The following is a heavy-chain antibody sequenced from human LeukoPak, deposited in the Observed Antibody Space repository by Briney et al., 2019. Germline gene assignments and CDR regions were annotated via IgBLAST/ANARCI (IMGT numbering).Heavy chain of an antibody. CDR3: AFEGYNYGYN. D-gene: IGHD5-18*01. CDR2: IIPIFGTS. Sequence: APVKVSCKASGGTFSSYAINWVRQAPGQGLEWMGGIIPIFGTSNYAHKFQGRVTITADESTSTVYMEPSSLRSDDTAIYYCAFEGYNYGYNWGQGTLVTVSS. V-gene: IGHV1-69*13. J-gene: IGHJ4*02. CDR1: GGTFSSYA.